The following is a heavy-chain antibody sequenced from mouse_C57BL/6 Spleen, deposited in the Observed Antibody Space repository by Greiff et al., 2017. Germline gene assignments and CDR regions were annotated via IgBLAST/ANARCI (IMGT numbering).Heavy chain of an antibody. Sequence: QVQLQQSGAELMKPGASVKLSCKATGYTFTGYWIAWVKQRPGHGLEWIGEILPGSGSTNYNEKFKGKATFTADPSSNTAYMQLSSLTTEDSAIYYCARREDDYYGSSYYLYFDVWGTGTTVTVSS. CDR2: ILPGSGST. J-gene: IGHJ1*03. V-gene: IGHV1-9*01. CDR1: GYTFTGYW. D-gene: IGHD1-1*01. CDR3: ARREDDYYGSSYYLYFDV.